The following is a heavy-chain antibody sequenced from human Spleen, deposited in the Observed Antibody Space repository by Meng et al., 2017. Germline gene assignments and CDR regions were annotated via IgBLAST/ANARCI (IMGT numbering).Heavy chain of an antibody. D-gene: IGHD1-26*01. V-gene: IGHV3-74*01. CDR3: ARENSGTQLSPRDAFDI. CDR1: GFTFSRYW. CDR2: INSDGSST. J-gene: IGHJ3*02. Sequence: GESLKILCAASGFTFSRYWMHWVRQAPGKGLVWVSRINSDGSSTSYADSVKGRFTISRDNAKNTLYLQMNSLRSEDTAVYCCARENSGTQLSPRDAFDIWGQGTMVTVSS.